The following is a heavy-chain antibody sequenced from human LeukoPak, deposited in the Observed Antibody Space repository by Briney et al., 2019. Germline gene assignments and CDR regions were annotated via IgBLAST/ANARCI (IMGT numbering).Heavy chain of an antibody. CDR3: ARDRVQIWSYVAIFDY. D-gene: IGHD4/OR15-4a*01. CDR2: ISNDGAHI. V-gene: IGHV3-30*04. CDR1: GFTFSAYT. J-gene: IGHJ4*02. Sequence: GGSLRLSCVASGFTFSAYTMHWVRQTPGKGLEWVAIISNDGAHIGYRDPVRGRLTISRDISKNTLYLQMNSLRSEDTAVYFCARDRVQIWSYVAIFDYWSQGTLATVSS.